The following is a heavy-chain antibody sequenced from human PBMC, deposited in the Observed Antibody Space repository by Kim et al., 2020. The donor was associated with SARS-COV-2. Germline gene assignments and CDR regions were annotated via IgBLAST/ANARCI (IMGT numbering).Heavy chain of an antibody. D-gene: IGHD3-9*01. CDR3: ARYETGYYRDDAFDS. V-gene: IGHV4-39*01. CDR2: IYYSGST. CDR1: GGSISSSSYY. Sequence: SETLSLTCTVSGGSISSSSYYWGWIRQPPGKGLEWIGSIYYSGSTYYNPSLKSRVTISVDTSKNQFSLKLSSVTAADTAVYYCARYETGYYRDDAFDSWGQGTMVTVSS. J-gene: IGHJ3*02.